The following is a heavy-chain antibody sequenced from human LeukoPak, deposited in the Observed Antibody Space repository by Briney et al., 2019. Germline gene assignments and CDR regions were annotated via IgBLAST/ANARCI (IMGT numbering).Heavy chain of an antibody. CDR3: AKLAKYFYGSETYYFFEH. Sequence: GGSLRLSCAASGFTFSSYAMSWVRQAPGKGLEWVSAISGSGGSTYYADSVKGRFTISRDNSKNTLYLQMNSLRVEDTAVYYCAKLAKYFYGSETYYFFEHWGQGTPVTASS. V-gene: IGHV3-23*01. CDR2: ISGSGGST. CDR1: GFTFSSYA. D-gene: IGHD3-10*01. J-gene: IGHJ4*02.